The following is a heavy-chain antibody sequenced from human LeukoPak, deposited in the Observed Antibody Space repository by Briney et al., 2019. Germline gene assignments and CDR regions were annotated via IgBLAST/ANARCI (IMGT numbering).Heavy chain of an antibody. D-gene: IGHD3-10*01. CDR1: GGSISSSSYY. CDR3: ARGRGPRNWFDP. V-gene: IGHV4-39*07. CDR2: IYYSGST. Sequence: SETLSLTCTVSGGSISSSSYYWGWIRQPPGKGLEWIGSIYYSGSTYYNPSLKSRVTISVDTSKNQFSLKLSSVTAADTAVYYCARGRGPRNWFDPWGQGTLVTVSS. J-gene: IGHJ5*02.